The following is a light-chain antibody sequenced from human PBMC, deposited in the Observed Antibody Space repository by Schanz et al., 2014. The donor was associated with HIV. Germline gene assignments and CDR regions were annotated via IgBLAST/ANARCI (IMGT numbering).Light chain of an antibody. Sequence: EIVLTQSPVTLSLSPGERATLSCRASQSLGGSQLAWYQHKPGQAPRLLIYGASSRATGIPDRFSGSGSGTDFTLTISRLEPEDFAVYYCQQYGSSFGPGTKVEIK. CDR1: QSLGGSQ. J-gene: IGKJ3*01. CDR3: QQYGSS. CDR2: GAS. V-gene: IGKV3-20*01.